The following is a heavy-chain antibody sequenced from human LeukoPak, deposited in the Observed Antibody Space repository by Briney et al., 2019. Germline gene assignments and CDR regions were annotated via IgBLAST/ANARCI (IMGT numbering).Heavy chain of an antibody. V-gene: IGHV4-59*08. CDR2: IYYSGST. CDR3: ASSPRYYDSSGTFFDY. Sequence: PSETLSLTCTVSGGSISSYYWSWIRQPPGKGLEWIGYIYYSGSTNYNPPLKSRVTISVDTSTNQSSLKLSSVTAADTAVYYCASSPRYYDSSGTFFDYWGQGTLVTVSS. D-gene: IGHD3-22*01. CDR1: GGSISSYY. J-gene: IGHJ4*02.